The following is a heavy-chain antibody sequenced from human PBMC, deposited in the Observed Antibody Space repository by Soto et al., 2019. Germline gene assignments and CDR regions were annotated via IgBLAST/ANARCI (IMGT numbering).Heavy chain of an antibody. Sequence: QVHLEQSGAVVKKPGASVKVACKASGYSFTTYSMHWVRQAPGQRPEWIGWLNAGNGDTKYSQALQGRVTITVDTSATTVYLELSSLTSADTAVYYCAQGGYCSTTSCVSWFDPWGQGTQVTVSP. J-gene: IGHJ5*02. V-gene: IGHV1-3*01. CDR1: GYSFTTYS. D-gene: IGHD2-2*01. CDR2: LNAGNGDT. CDR3: AQGGYCSTTSCVSWFDP.